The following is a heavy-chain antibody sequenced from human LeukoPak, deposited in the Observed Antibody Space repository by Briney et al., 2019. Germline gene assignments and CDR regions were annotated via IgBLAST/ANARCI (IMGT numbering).Heavy chain of an antibody. CDR1: GFTVSSNY. Sequence: PGGSLRLSCAASGFTVSSNYMSWVRQAPGKGLEWVSVIYSGGSTYYADSVKGRFTISRDNSKNTLYLQMSSQRAEDTAVYYCASFQNVLLWFGESPDIDYWGQETLVTVSS. J-gene: IGHJ4*02. CDR2: IYSGGST. CDR3: ASFQNVLLWFGESPDIDY. D-gene: IGHD3-10*01. V-gene: IGHV3-53*05.